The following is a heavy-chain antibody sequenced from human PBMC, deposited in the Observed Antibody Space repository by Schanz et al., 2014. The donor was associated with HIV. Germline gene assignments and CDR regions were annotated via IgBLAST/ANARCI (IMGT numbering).Heavy chain of an antibody. CDR2: ISGSGGST. V-gene: IGHV3-23*01. Sequence: EVQLLESGGGLVQPGGSLRLSCAASGFTFSKYAMSWVRQAPGKGLEWVSAISGSGGSTYYTDSVKGRFTISRDNSKNTLYLQMNSLRAEDTAVYFCARNEYNLLPFDYWGQGTLVTVSS. J-gene: IGHJ4*02. CDR1: GFTFSKYA. CDR3: ARNEYNLLPFDY. D-gene: IGHD1-20*01.